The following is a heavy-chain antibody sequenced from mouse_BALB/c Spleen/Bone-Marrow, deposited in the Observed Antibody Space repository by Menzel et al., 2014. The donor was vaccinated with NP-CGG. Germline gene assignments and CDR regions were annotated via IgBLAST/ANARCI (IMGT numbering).Heavy chain of an antibody. Sequence: VQLQQSGAELVKPGASVKLSCKASGYTFTNYWMYWVKQRPGQGLEWIGDINPSNGRTNYNENFKTKAPLTVDRSSSTAYMQLSILTSEDSAVYYCAPYYYGSSYGFYWYFDVWGAGTTVTVSS. CDR3: APYYYGSSYGFYWYFDV. CDR2: INPSNGRT. V-gene: IGHV1S81*02. J-gene: IGHJ1*01. D-gene: IGHD1-1*01. CDR1: GYTFTNYW.